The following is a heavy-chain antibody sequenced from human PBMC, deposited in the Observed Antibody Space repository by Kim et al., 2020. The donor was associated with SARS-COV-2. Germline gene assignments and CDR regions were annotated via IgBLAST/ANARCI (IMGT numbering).Heavy chain of an antibody. Sequence: GGSLRLSCAASGFTFSSYAMSWVRQAPGKGLEWVSAISGSGGSTYYADSVKGRFTISRDNSKNTLYLQMNSLRAEDTAVYYCAKAPHFKMVVAATDVDYWGQGTLVTVSA. V-gene: IGHV3-23*01. J-gene: IGHJ4*02. D-gene: IGHD2-15*01. CDR1: GFTFSSYA. CDR2: ISGSGGST. CDR3: AKAPHFKMVVAATDVDY.